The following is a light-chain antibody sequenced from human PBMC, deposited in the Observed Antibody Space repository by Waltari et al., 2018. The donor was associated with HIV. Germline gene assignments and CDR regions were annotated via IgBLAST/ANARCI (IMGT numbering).Light chain of an antibody. J-gene: IGLJ2*01. CDR2: KDV. V-gene: IGLV3-25*03. Sequence: SYELTQPPSVSVSPGQTAGITCTADTLAKQYSFWYRQRPGQAPVLVIYKDVERPSGIPERFSGSKSGTTVTLTISGVQAEDEADYYCQSGDNSGALVVFGAGTKLTVL. CDR3: QSGDNSGALVV. CDR1: TLAKQY.